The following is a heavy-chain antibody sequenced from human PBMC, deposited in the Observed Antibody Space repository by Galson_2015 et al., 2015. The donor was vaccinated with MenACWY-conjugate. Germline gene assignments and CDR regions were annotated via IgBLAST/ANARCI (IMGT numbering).Heavy chain of an antibody. J-gene: IGHJ4*02. D-gene: IGHD6-13*01. CDR1: GNTFTVYY. Sequence: SVKVSCKASGNTFTVYYFHWVRQAPGQGLEWMGRINPNSGGGNYAQRFQGRVTMTRDTSVSTTYMELNRLTPDDTAVYYYARGPLRAAGDSFDSWGQGTLVTVS. CDR3: ARGPLRAAGDSFDS. V-gene: IGHV1-2*06. CDR2: INPNSGGG.